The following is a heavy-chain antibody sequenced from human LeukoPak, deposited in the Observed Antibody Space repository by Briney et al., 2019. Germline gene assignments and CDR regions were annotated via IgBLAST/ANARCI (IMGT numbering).Heavy chain of an antibody. D-gene: IGHD5-24*01. V-gene: IGHV4-59*08. J-gene: IGHJ4*02. CDR1: GGSISNSY. CDR2: ISYSGTT. Sequence: PSETLSLTCSVSGGSISNSYWNWIRQPPGKGLEWIGYISYSGTTNSNPSLKSRVTLSVDTSKNELSLELNSVTAADTAVYYCARRASRENYFDYWGQGTLVTVSS. CDR3: ARRASRENYFDY.